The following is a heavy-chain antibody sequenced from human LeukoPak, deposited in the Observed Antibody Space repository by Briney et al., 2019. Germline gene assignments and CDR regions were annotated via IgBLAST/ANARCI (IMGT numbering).Heavy chain of an antibody. CDR1: GFTFSSYS. CDR3: ARDGDLVGATYFDY. Sequence: GSLRLSCAASGFTFSSYSKNWVRQAPGKGLEWVSTISSSSSYIYYADSVKGRFTISRDNAKNSLYLQMNSLRAEDTAVYYCARDGDLVGATYFDYWGQGTLVTVSS. V-gene: IGHV3-21*01. CDR2: ISSSSSYI. J-gene: IGHJ4*02. D-gene: IGHD1-26*01.